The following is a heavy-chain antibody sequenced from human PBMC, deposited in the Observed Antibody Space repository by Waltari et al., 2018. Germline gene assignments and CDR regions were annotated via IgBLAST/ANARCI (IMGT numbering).Heavy chain of an antibody. CDR1: GYNFITYE. J-gene: IGHJ5*01. D-gene: IGHD5-12*01. Sequence: QELLVQSGAEVMRPGASVKVSCRASGYNFITYEINWVRQAPGQGLEWMGWRNPISGVTSYAQKFQGSSTITRNTVMNTAYMELSSLRSEDTALYYCARGRDVHVGYDYNWFDSWGRGTLLTVSS. CDR2: RNPISGVT. CDR3: ARGRDVHVGYDYNWFDS. V-gene: IGHV1-8*03.